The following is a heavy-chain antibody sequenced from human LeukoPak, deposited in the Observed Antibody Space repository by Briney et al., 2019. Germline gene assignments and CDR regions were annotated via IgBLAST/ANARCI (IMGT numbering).Heavy chain of an antibody. J-gene: IGHJ4*02. V-gene: IGHV3-23*01. CDR2: ISGSGGST. CDR1: GFTFSSYA. D-gene: IGHD1-26*01. Sequence: GGSLRLSCAASGFTFSSYAMSWVRQAPGKGLEWVSTISGSGGSTYYADSEKGRFTISRDNSKNTLYLQMNSLRAEDTAVYYCAKVVGATTRGYFDYWGQGTLVTVSS. CDR3: AKVVGATTRGYFDY.